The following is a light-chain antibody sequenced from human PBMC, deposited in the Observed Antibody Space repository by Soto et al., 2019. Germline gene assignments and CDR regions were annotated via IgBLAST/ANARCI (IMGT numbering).Light chain of an antibody. J-gene: IGKJ1*01. Sequence: DIQMTQSPSSLTASVEDRVIITCRASQSISNHLNWYQQKPGKAPKLLIFAASSLQSGVPSRFSGSGSGTEFTLTISSLQPDDFATYYCQHYNNYSEAFGQGTKVDIK. CDR2: AAS. CDR1: QSISNH. CDR3: QHYNNYSEA. V-gene: IGKV1-17*01.